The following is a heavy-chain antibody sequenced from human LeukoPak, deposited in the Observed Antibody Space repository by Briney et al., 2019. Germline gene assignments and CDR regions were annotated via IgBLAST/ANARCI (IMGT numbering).Heavy chain of an antibody. CDR3: ARRWGKTGYYPY. CDR2: IYSGGST. J-gene: IGHJ4*02. D-gene: IGHD3-9*01. Sequence: GGSLRLSCAASGFTFSSNYMSWVRQAPGKGLEWVSVIYSGGSTYYADSVKGRFTISRDNSKNTLYLQMNSLRAEDTAVYYCARRWGKTGYYPYWGQGTLVTVSS. CDR1: GFTFSSNY. V-gene: IGHV3-53*01.